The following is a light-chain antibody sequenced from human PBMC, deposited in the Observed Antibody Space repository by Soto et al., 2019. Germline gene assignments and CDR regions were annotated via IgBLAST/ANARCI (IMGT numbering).Light chain of an antibody. Sequence: EIVLTQSPGTLSLSPGQRATVSCRASQSLSSSYLAWYQPKPGQAPRLLIYGASSRATGIPDRLSGSGSGTDFTLTIRRLEPEDVAVYYCQQYGSSGTFGQGTKVDIK. V-gene: IGKV3-20*01. CDR2: GAS. CDR1: QSLSSSY. CDR3: QQYGSSGT. J-gene: IGKJ1*01.